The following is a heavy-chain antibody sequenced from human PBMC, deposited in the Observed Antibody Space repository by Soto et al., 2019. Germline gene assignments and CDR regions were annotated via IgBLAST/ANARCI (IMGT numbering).Heavy chain of an antibody. V-gene: IGHV1-3*01. CDR3: ARGPSSGAFDY. Sequence: QVPFVQSGAEVKKPGASVQVSCKASGYTFTSYYLHWMRQAPGQRLEWMGWINPDNGNTRYSQNFQGRVTLTRDTSANSVYMELSSLTSEDTAMYYCARGPSSGAFDYWGQGTLVTVSS. J-gene: IGHJ4*02. CDR2: INPDNGNT. D-gene: IGHD3-10*01. CDR1: GYTFTSYY.